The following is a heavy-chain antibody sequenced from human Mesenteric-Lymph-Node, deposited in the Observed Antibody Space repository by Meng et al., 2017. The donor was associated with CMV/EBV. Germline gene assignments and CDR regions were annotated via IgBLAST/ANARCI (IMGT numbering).Heavy chain of an antibody. CDR3: ARVSYSFWFDP. CDR1: GFTFSCYS. D-gene: IGHD2-21*01. Sequence: LSCPASGFTFSCYSMTWVRQAPGKGLEWVSSISSSSNYIYYADSVKGRFTISRDNAKNSLYLQMNSLRAEDTAMYYCARVSYSFWFDPWGQGTLVTVSS. V-gene: IGHV3-21*01. J-gene: IGHJ5*02. CDR2: ISSSSNYI.